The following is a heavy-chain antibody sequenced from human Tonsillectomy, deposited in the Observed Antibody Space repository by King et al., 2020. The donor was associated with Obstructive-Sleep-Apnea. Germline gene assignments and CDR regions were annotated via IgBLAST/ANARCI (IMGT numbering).Heavy chain of an antibody. V-gene: IGHV4-39*07. Sequence: LQLQESGPGLVKPSETLSLTCTVSGGSISSSNYYLGWIRQPPGKGLEWIGSIYYSGSTYYNSSLKRRVTISVDTSKNQFSLKLTSVTAADTAVYYCARDVADWGQGTLVTVSS. J-gene: IGHJ4*02. D-gene: IGHD6-19*01. CDR2: IYYSGST. CDR1: GGSISSSNYY. CDR3: ARDVAD.